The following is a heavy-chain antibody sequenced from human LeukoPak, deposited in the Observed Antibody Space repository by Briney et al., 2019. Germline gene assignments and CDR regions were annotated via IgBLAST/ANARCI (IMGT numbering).Heavy chain of an antibody. V-gene: IGHV3-30*18. CDR1: GFTFSGFG. Sequence: GGSLRLSCAASGFTFSGFGMHWVRQAPGKGLEWVAVISYDGSNKYYADSVKGRFTISRDNSKNTLYLQMNSLRAEDTAVYYCAKGSHSSSWPIDYWGQGTLVTVSS. J-gene: IGHJ4*02. CDR2: ISYDGSNK. D-gene: IGHD6-13*01. CDR3: AKGSHSSSWPIDY.